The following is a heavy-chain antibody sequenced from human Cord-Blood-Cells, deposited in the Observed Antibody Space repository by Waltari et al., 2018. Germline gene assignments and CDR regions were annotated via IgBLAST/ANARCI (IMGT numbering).Heavy chain of an antibody. CDR3: ARGSGDAFDI. Sequence: QVQLVESGGGVVQPGRSLRLSCAASGFTFSSYAMHWVRQAPGKGLEWVAVISYDGSNKYYADSVKGRFTISRDNSKNTLYLQMNSPRAEDTAVYYCARGSGDAFDIWGQGTMVTVSS. CDR2: ISYDGSNK. CDR1: GFTFSSYA. D-gene: IGHD7-27*01. J-gene: IGHJ3*02. V-gene: IGHV3-30-3*01.